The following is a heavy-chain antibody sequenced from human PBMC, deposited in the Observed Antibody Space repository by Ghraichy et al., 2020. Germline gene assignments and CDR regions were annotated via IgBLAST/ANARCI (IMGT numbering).Heavy chain of an antibody. Sequence: SETLSLTCTVSGGSISSGSFYWSWIRQTAGTRLEWIGRISTNGSTHYSPSLKRRVTISADKSNNQFSLKLTSVTAADTAVYYCARAGHYGVGIYNQWGQGTLVTVSS. V-gene: IGHV4-61*02. CDR2: ISTNGST. D-gene: IGHD3-10*01. J-gene: IGHJ4*02. CDR3: ARAGHYGVGIYNQ. CDR1: GGSISSGSFY.